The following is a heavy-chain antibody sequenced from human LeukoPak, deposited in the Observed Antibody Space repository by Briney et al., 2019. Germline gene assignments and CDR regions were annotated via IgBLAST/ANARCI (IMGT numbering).Heavy chain of an antibody. CDR2: IFSSGST. V-gene: IGHV4-4*07. CDR1: GGSISGYY. CDR3: ARGTNSWVNGWFDP. J-gene: IGHJ5*02. Sequence: SETLSLTCTVSGGSISGYYWSWIRQPAGKELEWIGRIFSSGSTAYNPSLKGRVTISLDTSKNIFSLNLGSVTAADTAFYYCARGTNSWVNGWFDPWGRGTLATVSS. D-gene: IGHD6-13*01.